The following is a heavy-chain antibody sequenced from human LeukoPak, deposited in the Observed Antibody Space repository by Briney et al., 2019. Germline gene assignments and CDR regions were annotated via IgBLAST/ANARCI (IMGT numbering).Heavy chain of an antibody. CDR3: ASHSYYVDP. V-gene: IGHV1-69*01. CDR2: IIPIFGTA. D-gene: IGHD3-3*01. Sequence: TFISXAIXXXRQAPGQGLEWMGGIIPIFGTANYAQKFQGRVTITADESTSTAYMELSSLRSEDTAVYYCASHSYYVDPWGQGTLVTVSS. CDR1: TFISXA. J-gene: IGHJ5*02.